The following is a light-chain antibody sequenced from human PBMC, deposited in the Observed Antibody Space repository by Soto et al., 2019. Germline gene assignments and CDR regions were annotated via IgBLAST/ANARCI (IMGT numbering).Light chain of an antibody. CDR2: EVS. V-gene: IGLV2-8*01. J-gene: IGLJ2*01. CDR3: NSYAGYNLI. Sequence: QSALTQPPSASGSPGQSVTISCTGTSGDVGGYNFVSWYQQHPGKAPKLIIYEVSKRPSGVPDRFSGSKSGNTASLTVSGLQAEDEADYYCNSYAGYNLIFGGGTQLTVL. CDR1: SGDVGGYNF.